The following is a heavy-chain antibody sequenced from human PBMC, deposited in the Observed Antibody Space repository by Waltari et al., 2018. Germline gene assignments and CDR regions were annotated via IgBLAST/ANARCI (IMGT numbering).Heavy chain of an antibody. CDR3: ARYLNWGLPRFDN. J-gene: IGHJ4*02. V-gene: IGHV3-20*04. D-gene: IGHD3-16*01. CDR2: ITWNGGII. CDR1: GGEFVGGG. Sequence: EVQLAASGGAVVRPGGALRLTWVAFGGEFVGGGMSWVRRVPGKGLEWVSCITWNGGIISYSDSVKGRFTITRDNDKNSLSLQMTSLRVEDTALYYCARYLNWGLPRFDNWGQGTQVTVSS.